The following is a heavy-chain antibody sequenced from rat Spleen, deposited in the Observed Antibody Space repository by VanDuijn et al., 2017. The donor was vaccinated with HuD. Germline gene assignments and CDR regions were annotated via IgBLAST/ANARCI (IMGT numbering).Heavy chain of an antibody. J-gene: IGHJ4*01. CDR2: IWSSGLT. CDR1: GFSLTSNS. V-gene: IGHV2-1*01. CDR3: TRNRYRYTSGYVMDA. D-gene: IGHD1-5*01. Sequence: QVQLKESGPGLVQPSQTLSLTCTVSGFSLTSNSVNWVRQPPGKGLEWVGAIWSSGLTDFNSALKSRLSITRDTSKSQVFLKMNSRQNEDTAIYFCTRNRYRYTSGYVMDAWGQGTSVTVSS.